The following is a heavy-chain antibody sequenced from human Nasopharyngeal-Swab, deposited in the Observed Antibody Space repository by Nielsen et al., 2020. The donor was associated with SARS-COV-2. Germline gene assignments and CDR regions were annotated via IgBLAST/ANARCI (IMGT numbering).Heavy chain of an antibody. CDR2: IYYSGST. CDR3: ARADNWNYGGYYYYGMDV. Sequence: SETLSLTCTVSGGSISSGDYYWSWIRQPPGKGLEWIGYIYYSGSTYYNPSLKSRVTISVDTSKNQFSLKLSSVTAADTAVYYCARADNWNYGGYYYYGMDVWGQGTTVTVSS. D-gene: IGHD1-7*01. V-gene: IGHV4-30-4*01. CDR1: GGSISSGDYY. J-gene: IGHJ6*02.